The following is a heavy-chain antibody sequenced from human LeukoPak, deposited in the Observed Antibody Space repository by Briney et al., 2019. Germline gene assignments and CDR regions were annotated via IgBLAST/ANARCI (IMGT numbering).Heavy chain of an antibody. CDR2: INPSGGST. Sequence: GASVKVSCKASGYTFTSYHMHWVRQAPGQGLEWMGIINPSGGSTSYAQKFQGRVTMTRDTSTSTVYMELSSLRSEDTAVYYCARFTVTNYYFDYWGQGTLVTVSS. V-gene: IGHV1-46*01. CDR3: ARFTVTNYYFDY. J-gene: IGHJ4*02. D-gene: IGHD4-17*01. CDR1: GYTFTSYH.